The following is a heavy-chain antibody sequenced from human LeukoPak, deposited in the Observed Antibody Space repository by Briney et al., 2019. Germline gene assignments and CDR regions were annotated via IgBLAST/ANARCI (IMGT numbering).Heavy chain of an antibody. CDR2: INHSGST. Sequence: PSETLSLTCAVYGGSFSGYYWSWIRQPPGKGLEWIGEINHSGSTNYNPSLKSRVTISVDTSKNQFPLKLSSVTAADTAVYYCARVVEMATDFDYWGQGTLVTVSS. D-gene: IGHD5-24*01. CDR1: GGSFSGYY. J-gene: IGHJ4*02. CDR3: ARVVEMATDFDY. V-gene: IGHV4-34*01.